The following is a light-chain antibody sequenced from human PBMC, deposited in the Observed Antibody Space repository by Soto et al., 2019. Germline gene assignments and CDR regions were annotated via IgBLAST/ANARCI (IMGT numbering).Light chain of an antibody. CDR1: SSDVGSYNL. CDR2: EVT. V-gene: IGLV2-23*02. J-gene: IGLJ2*01. CDR3: CSYAGSTTHVL. Sequence: QSALTQPASVSGSPGQSITISCTGTSSDVGSYNLVSWYQQHPGKVPKLMIYEVTKRPSGVSNRFSGSKSGNTASLTISGLQAEDEADYYCCSYAGSTTHVLFGGETKLTVL.